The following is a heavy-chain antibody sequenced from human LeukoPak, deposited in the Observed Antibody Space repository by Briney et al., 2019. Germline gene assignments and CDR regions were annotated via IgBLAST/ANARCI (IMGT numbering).Heavy chain of an antibody. V-gene: IGHV4-34*01. Sequence: PSETLSLTCAVYGGSFSGYYWSWIRQPPGKGLEWIGEINHSGSTNYNPSLKSRVTILVDTSKNQFSLKLSSVTAADTAVYYCARGSGGAFDIWGQGTMVTVSS. CDR1: GGSFSGYY. D-gene: IGHD5-12*01. CDR3: ARGSGGAFDI. J-gene: IGHJ3*02. CDR2: INHSGST.